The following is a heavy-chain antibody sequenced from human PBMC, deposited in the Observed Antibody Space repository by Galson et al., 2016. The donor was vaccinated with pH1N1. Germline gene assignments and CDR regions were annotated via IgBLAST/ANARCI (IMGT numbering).Heavy chain of an antibody. V-gene: IGHV4-34*01. CDR2: VNPSGST. Sequence: KTLSLTCTVYGGSFSDYYWSWIRQPPGKGLEWIGEVNPSGSTIYNPSLNSRVIISADTSRNQFSLKLTSVTAADTAVYFCARVDFGGKLGDWGQGTLVTVSS. CDR1: GGSFSDYY. CDR3: ARVDFGGKLGD. J-gene: IGHJ4*02. D-gene: IGHD3-10*01.